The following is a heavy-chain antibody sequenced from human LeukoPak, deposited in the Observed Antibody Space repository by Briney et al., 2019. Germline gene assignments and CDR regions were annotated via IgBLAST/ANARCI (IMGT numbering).Heavy chain of an antibody. J-gene: IGHJ4*02. CDR2: ISGYNGNT. D-gene: IGHD1-26*01. CDR3: ARSGSYSTGPFDN. CDR1: GYTFTSYG. V-gene: IGHV1-18*01. Sequence: AASVKVSCKASGYTFTSYGFIWVRQAPGQGLEWMGWISGYNGNTNYAQKFQGRVTMTTDTSTSTAYMELRSLRSDDTAVYYCARSGSYSTGPFDNWGQGTLVTVSS.